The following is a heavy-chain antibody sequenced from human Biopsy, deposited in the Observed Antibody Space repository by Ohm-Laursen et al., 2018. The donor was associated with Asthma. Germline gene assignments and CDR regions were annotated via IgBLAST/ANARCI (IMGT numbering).Heavy chain of an antibody. CDR3: VRDGTDDAFDI. CDR2: ISKDASTQ. D-gene: IGHD1-1*01. Sequence: SLRLSCAASGFSFSNFAIHWVRQAPGKGLEWVGVISKDASTQDYADSVKGRFTMARDNSKNTLDLQMNSLREEDTAVYYCVRDGTDDAFDIWGQGTVASVSS. CDR1: GFSFSNFA. V-gene: IGHV3-30*01. J-gene: IGHJ3*02.